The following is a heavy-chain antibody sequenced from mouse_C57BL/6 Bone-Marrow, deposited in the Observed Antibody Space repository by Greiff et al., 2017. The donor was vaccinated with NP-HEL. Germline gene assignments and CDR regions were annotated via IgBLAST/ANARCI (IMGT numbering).Heavy chain of an antibody. CDR3: ASPIYYYWYFDV. CDR1: GYTFTSYW. D-gene: IGHD2-1*01. V-gene: IGHV1-59*01. Sequence: QVQLKQPGAELVRPGTSVKLSCKASGYTFTSYWMHWVKQRPGRGLEWIGVIDPSDSYTNYNQKFKGKATLTVDTSSSTAYMQLSSLTSEDSAVYYCASPIYYYWYFDVWGTGTTVTVSS. CDR2: IDPSDSYT. J-gene: IGHJ1*03.